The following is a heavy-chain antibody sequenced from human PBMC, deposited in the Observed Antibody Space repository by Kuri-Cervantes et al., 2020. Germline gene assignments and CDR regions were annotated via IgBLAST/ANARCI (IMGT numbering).Heavy chain of an antibody. V-gene: IGHV3-7*03. D-gene: IGHD3-22*01. Sequence: GESLKISCASSGFTFSNYWMSWVRQAPGKGLEWVANIKQDGSEKDYVDSVKGRFTISRDNAKNSLYLQMNSLRAEDTAVYYRAKTPVYDSSGYADAFDIWGQGTMVTVSS. CDR1: GFTFSNYW. CDR2: IKQDGSEK. J-gene: IGHJ3*02. CDR3: AKTPVYDSSGYADAFDI.